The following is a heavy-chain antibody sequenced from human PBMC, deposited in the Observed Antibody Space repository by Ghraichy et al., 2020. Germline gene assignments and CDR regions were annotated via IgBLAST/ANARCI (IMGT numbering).Heavy chain of an antibody. Sequence: ASVKVSCKASGYTITSHAINWVRQAPGQGLEWMGWIDTNTGNPTYAQGFTGRFVFSLDTSVNTAYLQISSLKAEDTAIYYCTRGGYLMAYSSSWYVYWGQGTLITGSS. CDR1: GYTITSHA. V-gene: IGHV7-4-1*02. CDR3: TRGGYLMAYSSSWYVY. J-gene: IGHJ4*02. CDR2: IDTNTGNP. D-gene: IGHD6-13*01.